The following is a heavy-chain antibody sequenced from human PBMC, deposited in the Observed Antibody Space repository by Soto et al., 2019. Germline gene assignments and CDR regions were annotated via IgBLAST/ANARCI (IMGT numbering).Heavy chain of an antibody. CDR1: SGSISSSNW. CDR2: IYHSGST. Sequence: QVQLQESGPGLVKPSGTLSLTCAVSSGSISSSNWWSWVRQPPGKGLEWIGEIYHSGSTNYNPSLRSRVTISVDKSKSQFSLKRSSVTAADTAVYYCARGPAVATSYYYYYLDVWGKGTTVTVS. V-gene: IGHV4-4*02. D-gene: IGHD1-26*01. J-gene: IGHJ6*03. CDR3: ARGPAVATSYYYYYLDV.